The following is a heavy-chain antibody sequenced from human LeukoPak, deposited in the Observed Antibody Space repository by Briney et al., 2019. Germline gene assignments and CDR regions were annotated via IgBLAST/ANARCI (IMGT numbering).Heavy chain of an antibody. Sequence: GASVKVSCKASGYTFTGYYMHWVRQAPGQGLEWMGWINPNSGGTNYAQKFQGWVTMTRDTSISTAYMELSRLRSDDTAVYYCARYALIAVAGWFDPWGQGTLVTVSS. CDR3: ARYALIAVAGWFDP. V-gene: IGHV1-2*04. J-gene: IGHJ5*02. CDR1: GYTFTGYY. D-gene: IGHD6-19*01. CDR2: INPNSGGT.